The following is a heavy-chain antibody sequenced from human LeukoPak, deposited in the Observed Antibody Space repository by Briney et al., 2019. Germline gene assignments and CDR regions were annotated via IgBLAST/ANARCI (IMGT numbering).Heavy chain of an antibody. V-gene: IGHV1-8*01. D-gene: IGHD5-24*01. J-gene: IGHJ6*02. CDR3: ARDGGWLQTQNHYYYHGMDV. CDR2: MNPNSGNT. CDR1: GYTFTSYD. Sequence: ASVKVSCKASGYTFTSYDINWVRQATGQGLEWMGWMNPNSGNTGYAQKFQGRVTITADKSTRTAYMELSSLRSDDTAVYYCARDGGWLQTQNHYYYHGMDVWGQGTTVTVSS.